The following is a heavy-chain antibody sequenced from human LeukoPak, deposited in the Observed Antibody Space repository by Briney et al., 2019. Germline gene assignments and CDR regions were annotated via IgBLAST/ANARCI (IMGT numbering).Heavy chain of an antibody. CDR3: AKAHRGYALEDY. CDR1: GFTFSSYG. J-gene: IGHJ4*02. Sequence: GGTPRLSCAASGFTFSSYGMSWVRQAPGKGLEWVSAISGSGGSTYYADSVKGRFTISRDNSKNTLYLQMNSLRAEDTAVYYCAKAHRGYALEDYWGQGTLVTVSS. V-gene: IGHV3-23*01. D-gene: IGHD5-12*01. CDR2: ISGSGGST.